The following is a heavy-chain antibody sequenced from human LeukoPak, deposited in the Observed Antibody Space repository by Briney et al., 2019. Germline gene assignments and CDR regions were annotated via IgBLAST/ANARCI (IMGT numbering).Heavy chain of an antibody. CDR1: GVTFSSYG. D-gene: IGHD6-13*01. V-gene: IGHV3-30*18. Sequence: GGSLRLSCAASGVTFSSYGMHWVRQTPGKGLEWVAAISNDGRNKYYADSVKGRFTISRDNSKNTLYMHMTTLRAEDTAVYYCAKPTIAAAGILWYFDLWGRGTLVTVSS. CDR2: ISNDGRNK. J-gene: IGHJ2*01. CDR3: AKPTIAAAGILWYFDL.